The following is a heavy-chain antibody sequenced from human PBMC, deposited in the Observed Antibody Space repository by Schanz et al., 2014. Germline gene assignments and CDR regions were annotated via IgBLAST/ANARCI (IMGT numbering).Heavy chain of an antibody. CDR2: INTGSGDT. D-gene: IGHD3-3*01. CDR3: ARDRRFFDRDDLYYFDS. Sequence: QVHLVQSGAEVKRPGASVKVSCKASEYSFTSYSMHWVRQAPGQGLEWMGWINTGSGDTKYSQNFQGRVTMTTDTSTSTAYMALTDLRSDDTAVYYCARDRRFFDRDDLYYFDSWGQGTLVTVSS. V-gene: IGHV1-3*04. CDR1: EYSFTSYS. J-gene: IGHJ4*02.